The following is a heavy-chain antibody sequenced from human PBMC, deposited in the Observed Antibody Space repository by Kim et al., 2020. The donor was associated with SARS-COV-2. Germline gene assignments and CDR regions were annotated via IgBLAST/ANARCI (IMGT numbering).Heavy chain of an antibody. V-gene: IGHV3-30*03. J-gene: IGHJ4*02. Sequence: GRFTTSRDNSKNTLDLQMNSLRAEDTAVYYCATSPNYYDSNGYYPYYFDYWGQGTLVTVSS. D-gene: IGHD3-22*01. CDR3: ATSPNYYDSNGYYPYYFDY.